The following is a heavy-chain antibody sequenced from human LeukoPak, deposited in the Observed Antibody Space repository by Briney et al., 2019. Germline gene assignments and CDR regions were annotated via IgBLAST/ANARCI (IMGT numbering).Heavy chain of an antibody. J-gene: IGHJ4*02. CDR1: GFTFSSYG. Sequence: GGSLRLSRAASGFTFSSYGMHGVRQAPGKGREWVAVISYDGSNKYYADSVKGRFTISRDNSKNTLYLQMNSLRAEDTAVYYCAKGWLELTSGYFDYWGQGTLVTVSS. CDR2: ISYDGSNK. V-gene: IGHV3-30*18. CDR3: AKGWLELTSGYFDY. D-gene: IGHD1-7*01.